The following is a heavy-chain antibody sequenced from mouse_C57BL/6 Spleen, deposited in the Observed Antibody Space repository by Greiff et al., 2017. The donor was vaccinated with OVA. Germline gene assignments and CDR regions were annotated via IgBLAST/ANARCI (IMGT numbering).Heavy chain of an antibody. CDR2: IAPNSGGT. CDR1: GYTFTSYW. CDR3: ARLGDGYVYLEY. J-gene: IGHJ2*01. V-gene: IGHV1-72*01. Sequence: VQLQQSGAELVKPGASVKLSCPASGYTFTSYWMHWVKQRPGRGLEWIGMIAPNSGGTKYNEKFKSKATLTVDKPSSSAYRQLSSLTSEDSAVYDCARLGDGYVYLEYWGKGTTLTVSS. D-gene: IGHD2-2*01.